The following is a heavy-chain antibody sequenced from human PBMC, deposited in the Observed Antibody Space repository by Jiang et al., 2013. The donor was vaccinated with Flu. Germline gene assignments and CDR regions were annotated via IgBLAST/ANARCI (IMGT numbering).Heavy chain of an antibody. CDR2: IRSSGST. CDR1: GGSISSSYYY. D-gene: IGHD6-19*01. CDR3: ARRVLTSGWDY. Sequence: PGLVKPSETLSLTCTVSGGSISSSYYYWGWIRQPPGKGLEWIGSIRSSGSTYYNPSLKSRVTISVDTSKNQFSLKLSSVTATDTAVYYCARRVLTSGWDYWGQGTLVTVSS. J-gene: IGHJ4*02. V-gene: IGHV4-39*01.